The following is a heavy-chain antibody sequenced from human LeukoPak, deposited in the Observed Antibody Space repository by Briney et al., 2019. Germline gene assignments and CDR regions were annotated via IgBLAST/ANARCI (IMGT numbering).Heavy chain of an antibody. J-gene: IGHJ4*02. Sequence: GGSLRLSCAASGFTFSSYSMNWVRQAPGKGLEWVANIKQDGSEKYYVDSVKGRFTISRDNAKNSLYLQMNSLRAEDTAVYYCARTSGWYVHNFDYWGQGTLVTVSS. CDR1: GFTFSSYS. V-gene: IGHV3-7*05. CDR3: ARTSGWYVHNFDY. D-gene: IGHD6-19*01. CDR2: IKQDGSEK.